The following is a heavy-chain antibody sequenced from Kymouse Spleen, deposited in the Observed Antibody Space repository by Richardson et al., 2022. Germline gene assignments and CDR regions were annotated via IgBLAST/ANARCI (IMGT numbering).Heavy chain of an antibody. CDR3: ARRDGSGSYYNVNFDY. Sequence: EVQLVESGGGLVQPGGSLRLSCAASGFTFSSYSMNWVRQAPGKGLEWVSYISSSSSTIYYADSVKGRFTISRDNAKNSLYLQMNSLRDEDTAVYYCARRDGSGSYYNVNFDYWGQGTLVTVSS. J-gene: IGHJ4*02. V-gene: IGHV3-48*02. D-gene: IGHD3-10*01. CDR2: ISSSSSTI. CDR1: GFTFSSYS.